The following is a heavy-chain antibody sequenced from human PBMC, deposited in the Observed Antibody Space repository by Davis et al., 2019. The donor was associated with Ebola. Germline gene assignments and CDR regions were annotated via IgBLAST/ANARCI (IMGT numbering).Heavy chain of an antibody. D-gene: IGHD3-10*01. J-gene: IGHJ4*02. CDR3: AKGGSLDY. CDR2: ISYDGSNK. V-gene: IGHV3-30*18. Sequence: GESLKISCAASGFTFSSYGMHWVRQAPGKGLEWVAVISYDGSNKYYADSVKGRFTISRDNSKNTLYLQMGSLRAEDMAVYYCAKGGSLDYWGQGTLVTVSS. CDR1: GFTFSSYG.